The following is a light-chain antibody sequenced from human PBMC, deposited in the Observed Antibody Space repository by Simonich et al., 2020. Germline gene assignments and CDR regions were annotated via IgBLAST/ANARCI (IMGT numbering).Light chain of an antibody. CDR2: RNN. Sequence: QSVLTQPPSASGTPGQRVTISCSGSSSNIGSNYVYWYQQLPGTAPKLLIYRNNQRPSGVPARFSGAKSGTSASLASSGLRSEDEADYYCAAWDDSLSGPVFGGGTKLTVL. V-gene: IGLV1-47*01. CDR3: AAWDDSLSGPV. CDR1: SSNIGSNY. J-gene: IGLJ3*02.